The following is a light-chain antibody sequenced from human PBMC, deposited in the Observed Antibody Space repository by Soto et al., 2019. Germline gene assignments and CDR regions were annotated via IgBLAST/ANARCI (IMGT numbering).Light chain of an antibody. Sequence: SYELTQPPSASVAPGQTARITCGGNNIGSKSVNWYQQMPGQAPLLVIFGDSDRPSGIPERFSGSNSGNTATLTISRVDAGDEADYYCQVWDGTSDHVVFGEGTKVTVL. CDR1: NIGSKS. CDR3: QVWDGTSDHVV. V-gene: IGLV3-21*02. CDR2: GDS. J-gene: IGLJ2*01.